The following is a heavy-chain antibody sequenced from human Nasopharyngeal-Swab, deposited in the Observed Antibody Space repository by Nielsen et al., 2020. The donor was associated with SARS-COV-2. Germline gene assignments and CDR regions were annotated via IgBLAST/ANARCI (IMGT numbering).Heavy chain of an antibody. D-gene: IGHD1-20*01. CDR2: ISGSGGST. CDR3: ASITGTDEDDY. J-gene: IGHJ4*02. Sequence: ETLSLTCAVSGGSISSSNWWSWVRQAPGKGLEWVSAISGSGGSTYYADSVKGRFTISRDNSKNTLYLQMNSLRAEDTAVYYCASITGTDEDDYWGQGTLVTVSS. V-gene: IGHV3-23*01. CDR1: GGSISSSN.